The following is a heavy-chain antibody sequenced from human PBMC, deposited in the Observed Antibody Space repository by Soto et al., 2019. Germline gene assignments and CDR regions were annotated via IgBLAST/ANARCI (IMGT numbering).Heavy chain of an antibody. Sequence: PSETLSLTCTVSGGSITTGSHYWSWIRQQPGKGLEWIGYIHYSGSTYYKPSLKSRVIILIDTSKKQFSLRLSSVTAADTAVYYCARDFTTDYYENSEYGLHVFDIWGQGTMVTVSS. CDR3: ARDFTTDYYENSEYGLHVFDI. J-gene: IGHJ3*02. V-gene: IGHV4-31*03. CDR1: GGSITTGSHY. D-gene: IGHD3-22*01. CDR2: IHYSGST.